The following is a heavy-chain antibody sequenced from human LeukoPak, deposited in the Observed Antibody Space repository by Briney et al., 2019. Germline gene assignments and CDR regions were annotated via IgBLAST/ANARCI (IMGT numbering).Heavy chain of an antibody. Sequence: ASVKVSCKASGHTFTVHYIHWVRQGPGQGLEWLGWITLNSGDTHYAQKFQGRVTMTSDTSISTGYMELSRLQFDDTAVYYCAREGELGLDNWGQGTLVTVSS. J-gene: IGHJ4*02. CDR3: AREGELGLDN. V-gene: IGHV1-2*02. CDR1: GHTFTVHY. CDR2: ITLNSGDT. D-gene: IGHD7-27*01.